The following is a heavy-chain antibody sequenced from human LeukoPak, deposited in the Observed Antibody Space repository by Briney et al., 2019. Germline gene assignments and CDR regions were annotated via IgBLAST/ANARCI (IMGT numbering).Heavy chain of an antibody. D-gene: IGHD5-18*01. J-gene: IGHJ6*02. Sequence: PSETLSLTCAVYGGSFSGYYWSWIRQPPGKGLEWIGEINHSGSTNYNPSLKSRVTISVDTSKNQFSLKLSSVTAADTAVYYCARAHTPYYYYGMDVWGQGTTVTVSS. CDR3: ARAHTPYYYYGMDV. V-gene: IGHV4-34*01. CDR1: GGSFSGYY. CDR2: INHSGST.